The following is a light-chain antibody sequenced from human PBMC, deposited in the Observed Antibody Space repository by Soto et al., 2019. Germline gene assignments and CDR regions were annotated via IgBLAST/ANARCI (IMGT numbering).Light chain of an antibody. Sequence: QSVLTQPASVSGSPGQSITISCTGASSDVGSYTSVSWYQHHPGKAPKLIIYDVRNRPSGLSDRFSGSKSGNTASLTISGLQAEDEADYYCSSYTTSSTVFGGGTQLTVL. V-gene: IGLV2-14*03. CDR3: SSYTTSSTV. J-gene: IGLJ2*01. CDR2: DVR. CDR1: SSDVGSYTS.